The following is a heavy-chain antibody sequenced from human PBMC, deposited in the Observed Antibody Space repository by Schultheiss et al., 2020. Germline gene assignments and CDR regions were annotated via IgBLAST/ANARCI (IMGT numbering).Heavy chain of an antibody. CDR1: GGSISSYY. J-gene: IGHJ4*02. CDR3: ARGRYDSSGYTIRYDY. D-gene: IGHD3-22*01. V-gene: IGHV4-59*08. Sequence: SETLSLTCTVSGGSISSYYWSWIRQPPGKGLEWIGYIYYSGSTNYNPSLKSRVTISVDTSKNQFSLKLSSVTAADTAVYYCARGRYDSSGYTIRYDYWGQGTLVTVSS. CDR2: IYYSGST.